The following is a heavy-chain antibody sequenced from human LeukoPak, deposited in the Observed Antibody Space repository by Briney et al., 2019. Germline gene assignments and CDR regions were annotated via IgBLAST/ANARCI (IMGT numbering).Heavy chain of an antibody. V-gene: IGHV4-30-4*01. CDR1: GGSISSGDYY. CDR2: IYYSGST. Sequence: MTSETLSLTCTVSGGSISSGDYYWSWIRQPPGKGLEWIGYIYYSGSTYYNPSLKSRVTISVDTSKNQFSLKLSSVTAADTVVYYCARDNYYDSSGYGEYYFDYWGQGTLVTVSS. D-gene: IGHD3-22*01. J-gene: IGHJ4*02. CDR3: ARDNYYDSSGYGEYYFDY.